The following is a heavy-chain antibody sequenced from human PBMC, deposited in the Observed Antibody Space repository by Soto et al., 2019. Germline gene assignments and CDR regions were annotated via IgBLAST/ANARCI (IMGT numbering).Heavy chain of an antibody. CDR3: AKDLGIAVAGTDYYYGMDV. Sequence: GGSLRLSCAASGFTFSSYALSWVRQAPGKGVEWVSAISGSGGSTYYADSVKGRFTISRDNSKNTLYLQMNSLRAEDTAVYYCAKDLGIAVAGTDYYYGMDVWGQGTTVTVSS. CDR1: GFTFSSYA. J-gene: IGHJ6*02. V-gene: IGHV3-23*01. CDR2: ISGSGGST. D-gene: IGHD6-19*01.